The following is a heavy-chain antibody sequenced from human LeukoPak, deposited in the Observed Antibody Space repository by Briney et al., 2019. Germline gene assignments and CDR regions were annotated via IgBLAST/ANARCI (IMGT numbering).Heavy chain of an antibody. CDR3: AREGWELQRGRYFDY. CDR2: ISSSGTTK. CDR1: GFTFSSYE. J-gene: IGHJ4*02. D-gene: IGHD1-26*01. V-gene: IGHV3-48*03. Sequence: GGSLRLSCAASGFTFSSYEMNWVRQTPGKWLEWVSYISSSGTTKYYADSVKGRFTISRDNAGNTLFLQLNSLRAEDTALYYCAREGWELQRGRYFDYWGQGILVTVSS.